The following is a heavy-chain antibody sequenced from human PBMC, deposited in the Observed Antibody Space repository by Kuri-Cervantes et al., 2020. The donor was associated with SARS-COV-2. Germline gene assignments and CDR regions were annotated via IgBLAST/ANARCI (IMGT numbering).Heavy chain of an antibody. J-gene: IGHJ4*02. D-gene: IGHD3-22*01. CDR1: GSSISSYY. CDR2: MNTSGGA. V-gene: IGHV4-4*07. Sequence: GSLRLSCTVPGSSISSYYWSWIREPDGKGLEGMGGMNTSGGANYKPSLRSRFTISVDTSKNQFSLKLTSVTAADTPVYYCASALAYYSDSSGFTYYFDVWGQGTQVTVSS. CDR3: ASALAYYSDSSGFTYYFDV.